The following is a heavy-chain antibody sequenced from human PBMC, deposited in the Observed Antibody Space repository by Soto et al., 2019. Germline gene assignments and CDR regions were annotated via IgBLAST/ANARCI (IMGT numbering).Heavy chain of an antibody. CDR2: INHSGST. V-gene: IGHV4-34*01. J-gene: IGHJ4*02. D-gene: IGHD6-6*01. CDR3: AEGGMAAPAL. CDR1: GGSFSGYY. Sequence: PSETLSLTCAVYGGSFSGYYWSWIRQPPGKGLEWIGEINHSGSTNYNPSLKSRVTISVDTSKNQFSLKLSSVTAADTAVYYCAEGGMAAPALWGRGTLVTVSS.